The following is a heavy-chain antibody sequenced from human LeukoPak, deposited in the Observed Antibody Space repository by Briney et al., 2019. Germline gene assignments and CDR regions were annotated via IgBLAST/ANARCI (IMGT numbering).Heavy chain of an antibody. CDR1: GYTFTGYC. V-gene: IGHV1-2*02. D-gene: IGHD3-22*01. CDR2: INPNSGDS. J-gene: IGHJ4*02. Sequence: GASVKVSCKASGYTFTGYCIHWVRQAPGQGLEWMGWINPNSGDSNYAQNFQGRVTMTRDTSISTAYMELIRLRSNDTAVYYCARDERYDSSGYPSDYWGQGTLVTVSS. CDR3: ARDERYDSSGYPSDY.